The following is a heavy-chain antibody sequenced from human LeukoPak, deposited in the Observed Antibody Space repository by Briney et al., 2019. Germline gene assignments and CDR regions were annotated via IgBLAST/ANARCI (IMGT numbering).Heavy chain of an antibody. CDR2: VRSKAYGGTT. CDR3: TRAYYYDSSGYSYYFDY. D-gene: IGHD3-22*01. CDR1: GFTFGDYA. V-gene: IGHV3-49*03. J-gene: IGHJ4*02. Sequence: PGGSLRLSCTASGFTFGDYAMSWFRQAPGKGLEWVGFVRSKAYGGTTEYAASVKGRFTISRDDSKSIAYLQMNSLTTEDTAVYYCTRAYYYDSSGYSYYFDYWGQGTLVTVSS.